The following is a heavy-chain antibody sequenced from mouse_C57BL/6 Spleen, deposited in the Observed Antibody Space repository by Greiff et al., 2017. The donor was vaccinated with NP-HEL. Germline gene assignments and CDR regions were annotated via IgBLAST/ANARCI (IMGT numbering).Heavy chain of an antibody. CDR1: GFSLTSYA. J-gene: IGHJ4*01. CDR2: IWTGGGT. Sequence: QVQLQQSGPGLVAPSQSLSITCTVSGFSLTSYAISWVRQPPGKGLEWLGVIWTGGGTNYNSALKSRLSISKDNSKSQVFLKMNSLQTDDTARYYWARRDYYGSSYAMDYWGQGTSVTVSS. D-gene: IGHD1-1*01. V-gene: IGHV2-9-1*01. CDR3: ARRDYYGSSYAMDY.